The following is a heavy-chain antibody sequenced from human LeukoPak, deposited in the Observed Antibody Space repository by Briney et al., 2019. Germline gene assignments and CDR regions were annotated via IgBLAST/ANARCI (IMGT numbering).Heavy chain of an antibody. D-gene: IGHD3-10*02. CDR2: INSDGSST. CDR3: AELGITMIGGV. Sequence: GGSLRLSCAASGFTFSSYWMHWVRQAPGKGLVWVSRINSDGSSTSYADSVRGRFSISRDNAKNTLYLQMNSLRAEDTAVYYCAELGITMIGGVWGKGTTVTISS. CDR1: GFTFSSYW. V-gene: IGHV3-74*01. J-gene: IGHJ6*04.